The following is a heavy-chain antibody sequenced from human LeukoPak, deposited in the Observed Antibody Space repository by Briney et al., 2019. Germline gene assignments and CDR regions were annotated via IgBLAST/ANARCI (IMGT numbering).Heavy chain of an antibody. CDR1: GGTFSSYA. D-gene: IGHD2-15*01. Sequence: SVKVSCKASGGTFSSYAISWVRQAPGQGLEWMGRIIPILGIANYAQKFQGRVTITADKSTSTAYMELSSLRSEDTAVYYCAREGYCGGGSCYDLYYFDYWGQGTLVTVSS. V-gene: IGHV1-69*04. CDR2: IIPILGIA. J-gene: IGHJ4*02. CDR3: AREGYCGGGSCYDLYYFDY.